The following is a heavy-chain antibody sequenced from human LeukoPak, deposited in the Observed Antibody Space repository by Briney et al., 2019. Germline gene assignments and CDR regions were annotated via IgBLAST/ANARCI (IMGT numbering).Heavy chain of an antibody. CDR3: ARCTIQLWSGGWFDP. D-gene: IGHD5-18*01. Sequence: SETLSLTCTVSGGSISSGGYYWSWIRQHPGKGLEWIGYIYYSGSTYYNPSLKSRVTISVDTSKNQFSLKLSSVTAADTAVYYCARCTIQLWSGGWFDPWGQGTLVTVSS. CDR2: IYYSGST. J-gene: IGHJ5*02. V-gene: IGHV4-31*03. CDR1: GGSISSGGYY.